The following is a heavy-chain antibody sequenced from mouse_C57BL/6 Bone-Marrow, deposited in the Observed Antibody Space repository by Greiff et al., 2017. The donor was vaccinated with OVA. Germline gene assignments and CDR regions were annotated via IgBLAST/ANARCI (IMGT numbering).Heavy chain of an antibody. D-gene: IGHD2-4*01. J-gene: IGHJ4*01. V-gene: IGHV5-17*01. CDR3: ARPHPIYYDYDLYYAMDY. CDR2: ISSGSSTI. Sequence: EVQLVESGGGLVKPGGSLKLSCAASGFTFSDYGMHWVRQAPEKGLEWVAYISSGSSTIYYADTVKGRFTISRDNAKNTLFLQMTSRRSEDTAMYYCARPHPIYYDYDLYYAMDYWGQGTSVTVSS. CDR1: GFTFSDYG.